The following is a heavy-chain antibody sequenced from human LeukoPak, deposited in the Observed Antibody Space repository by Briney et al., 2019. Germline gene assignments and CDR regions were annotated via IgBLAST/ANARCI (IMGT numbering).Heavy chain of an antibody. V-gene: IGHV4-4*07. CDR1: GGSISSYY. Sequence: NSSETLSLTCTVSGGSISSYYWSWIRQPAGKGLEWIGRIYTSGSTNYNPSLKSRVTMLVDTSKNQFSLKLSSVTAADTAVYYCARDPSGSSWYGGTNWFDPWGQGTLVTVSS. CDR3: ARDPSGSSWYGGTNWFDP. J-gene: IGHJ5*02. CDR2: IYTSGST. D-gene: IGHD6-13*01.